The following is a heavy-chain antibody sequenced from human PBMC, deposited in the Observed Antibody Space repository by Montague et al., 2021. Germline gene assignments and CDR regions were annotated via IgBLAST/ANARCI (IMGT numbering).Heavy chain of an antibody. V-gene: IGHV3-23*01. D-gene: IGHD6-13*01. CDR2: TSATGGGT. J-gene: IGHJ4*02. CDR3: AKNRAALGRSSFDY. CDR1: GFTFSGYA. Sequence: SLRLSCAASGFTFSGYAMSWVRQAPGKGLEWVSGTSATGGGTFYADSVKGRFIISRDNSKNTLFLQMNSLRADDTAVYYCAKNRAALGRSSFDYWGQGTLVTVSS.